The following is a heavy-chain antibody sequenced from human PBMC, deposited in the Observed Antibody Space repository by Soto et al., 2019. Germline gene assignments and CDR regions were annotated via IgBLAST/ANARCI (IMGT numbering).Heavy chain of an antibody. D-gene: IGHD3-3*01. V-gene: IGHV3-23*01. J-gene: IGHJ5*02. Sequence: GGSLRLSCAASGFTFSSFAMNWVRQAPGKGLEWVSFIRGSGNDTYYADSVKGRFTISRDNSKNTLYLHMNSLRAEDTAIYYCVKDGRLEWLVYNWFDPWGQGTLVTVSS. CDR2: IRGSGNDT. CDR1: GFTFSSFA. CDR3: VKDGRLEWLVYNWFDP.